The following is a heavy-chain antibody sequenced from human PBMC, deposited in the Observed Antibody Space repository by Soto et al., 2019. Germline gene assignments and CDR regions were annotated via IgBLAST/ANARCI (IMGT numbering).Heavy chain of an antibody. J-gene: IGHJ4*02. CDR3: ATRFDYHGCYGFGANMNYFAF. Sequence: ASVKVSCKASGYAFTSYDIYWVRQATGQGLEGMGWMNPNTGNSGYAQKFQGRVTMTSDTSISTAHMELSSLRSEDTAVYYCATRFDYHGCYGFGANMNYFAFWGQGTLVTVSS. CDR2: MNPNTGNS. CDR1: GYAFTSYD. V-gene: IGHV1-8*01. D-gene: IGHD6-19*01.